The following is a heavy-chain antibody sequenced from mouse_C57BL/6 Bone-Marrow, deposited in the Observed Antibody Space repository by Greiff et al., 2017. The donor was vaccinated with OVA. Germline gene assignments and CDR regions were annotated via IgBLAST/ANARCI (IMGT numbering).Heavy chain of an antibody. CDR1: GFSFNTYA. Sequence: DVHLVESGGGLVQPKGSLKLSCAASGFSFNTYAMNWVRQAPGKGLEWVARIRSKSNNYATYYADSVKDRFTISRDDSESMLYLQMNNLKTEDTAMYYCVRLHYYDYDEEGTGYAMDYWGQGTSVTVSS. V-gene: IGHV10-1*01. J-gene: IGHJ4*01. D-gene: IGHD2-4*01. CDR2: IRSKSNNYAT. CDR3: VRLHYYDYDEEGTGYAMDY.